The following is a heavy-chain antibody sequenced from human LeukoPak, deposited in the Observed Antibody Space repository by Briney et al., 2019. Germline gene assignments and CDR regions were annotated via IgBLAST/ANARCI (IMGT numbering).Heavy chain of an antibody. Sequence: SETLSLTCSVSGGSISSYYWSWIRQPPGKGLEWIGYISYIGSTNYNPSLKSRVTMSVDTSKNQFSLKLSSVTAADTAVYYCARGYYDSSGYADYWGQGTLVTVSS. D-gene: IGHD3-22*01. CDR2: ISYIGST. J-gene: IGHJ4*02. CDR3: ARGYYDSSGYADY. CDR1: GGSISSYY. V-gene: IGHV4-59*12.